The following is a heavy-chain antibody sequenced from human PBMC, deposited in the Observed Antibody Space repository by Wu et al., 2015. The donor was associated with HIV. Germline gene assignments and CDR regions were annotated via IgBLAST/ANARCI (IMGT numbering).Heavy chain of an antibody. CDR3: ARSYCSGVLLCRPN. Sequence: QVQLEQSGSEVKEPQTSVTMSCKASGYIFSDYYIHWVRQAPGQGLEWMGIIHPSVGSPMYAQKFQGRVTMTRDTSTGTVYLELSTLRSEDSALYYCARSYCSGVLLCRPNWG. CDR1: GYIFSDYY. V-gene: IGHV1-46*01. D-gene: IGHD2-15*01. J-gene: IGHJ1*01. CDR2: IHPSVGSP.